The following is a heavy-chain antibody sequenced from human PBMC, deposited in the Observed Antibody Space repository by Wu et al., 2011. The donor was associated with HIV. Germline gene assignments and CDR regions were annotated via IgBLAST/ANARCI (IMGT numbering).Heavy chain of an antibody. Sequence: QVQLVQSGAEVKKPGSSVKVSCKASGGTISRYGISWVRQAPGQGLEWMGGIIPIFGTANYAQKFQGRVTITADRSTSTAYMELSSLRSEDTAVYYCARQVIRGGYSLHFDYWGQGTLVTVSS. J-gene: IGHJ4*02. CDR1: GGTISRYG. V-gene: IGHV1-69*14. CDR3: ARQVIRGGYSLHFDY. D-gene: IGHD4-23*01. CDR2: IIPIFGTA.